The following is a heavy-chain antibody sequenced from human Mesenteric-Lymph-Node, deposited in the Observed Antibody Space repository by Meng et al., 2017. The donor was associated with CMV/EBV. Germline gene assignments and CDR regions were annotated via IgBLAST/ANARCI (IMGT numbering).Heavy chain of an antibody. Sequence: SETLSLTCAVYGGSFSGYYWSWIRQPPGKGLEWIGEIYHSGSTNYNPSLKSRVTISLDESENQFSLNLKSVTAADTAVYFCARFDYYGMDVWGQGTTVTVSS. CDR3: ARFDYYGMDV. J-gene: IGHJ6*02. V-gene: IGHV4-34*01. CDR2: IYHSGST. CDR1: GGSFSGYY.